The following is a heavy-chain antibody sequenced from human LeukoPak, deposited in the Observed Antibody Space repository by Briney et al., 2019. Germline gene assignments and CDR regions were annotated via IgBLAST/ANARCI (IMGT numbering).Heavy chain of an antibody. Sequence: LGTLSLTCTVSGGSVSSGSDYWSWFRQPPGKGLEWMGYIYYSGSTNYNPSLKSRVTISVDTSKNQFSLKLSSVTAADTAVYYCARHITMVRGVRADHFDYWGQGTLVTVSS. CDR3: ARHITMVRGVRADHFDY. J-gene: IGHJ4*02. CDR2: IYYSGST. D-gene: IGHD3-10*01. V-gene: IGHV4-61*01. CDR1: GGSVSSGSDY.